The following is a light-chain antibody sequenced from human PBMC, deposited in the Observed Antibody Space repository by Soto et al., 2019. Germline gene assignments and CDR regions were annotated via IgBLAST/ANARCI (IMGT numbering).Light chain of an antibody. Sequence: HMYQFSSTLSASFVYSFPNPFRASQSVAASLAWYQQKPGEAPKLLIYDVSNLETGVPSRFSGSGSGTEFSLTIRSLQPDDFASYYCQQYDYSRTFGQGTKVDIK. V-gene: IGKV1-5*01. CDR2: DVS. J-gene: IGKJ1*01. CDR1: QSVAAS. CDR3: QQYDYSRT.